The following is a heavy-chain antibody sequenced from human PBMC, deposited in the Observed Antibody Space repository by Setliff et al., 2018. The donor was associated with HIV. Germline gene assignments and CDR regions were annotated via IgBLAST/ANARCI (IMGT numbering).Heavy chain of an antibody. CDR2: VNPNSGRA. J-gene: IGHJ4*02. CDR1: GYTFTNYD. CDR3: ARGRLSWSPDF. V-gene: IGHV1-8*02. Sequence: ASVKVSCKASGYTFTNYDINWVRQSPGQGLEWLGWVNPNSGRAGSAQMFQGRLTMTRDTSTSTAYMELSSLTSDDTAIYYCARGRLSWSPDFWGQGTQVTVSS.